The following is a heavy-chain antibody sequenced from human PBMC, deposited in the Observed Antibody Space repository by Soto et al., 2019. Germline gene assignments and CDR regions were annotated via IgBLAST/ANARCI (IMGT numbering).Heavy chain of an antibody. J-gene: IGHJ5*02. D-gene: IGHD3-3*01. CDR3: AHRPASETIFGVVIKQHNWFDP. V-gene: IGHV2-5*02. CDR2: IYWDDDK. Sequence: ESGPTLVNPTQTLTLTCTFSGFSLSTSGVGVGWIRQPPGKALEWLALIYWDDDKRYSPSLKSRLTITKDTSKNQVVLTMTNMDPVDTATYYCAHRPASETIFGVVIKQHNWFDPWGQGTLVTVSS. CDR1: GFSLSTSGVG.